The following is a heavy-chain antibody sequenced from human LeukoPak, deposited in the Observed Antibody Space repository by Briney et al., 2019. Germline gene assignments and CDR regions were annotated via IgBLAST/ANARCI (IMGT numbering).Heavy chain of an antibody. CDR2: VSADNGNT. D-gene: IGHD6-19*01. Sequence: ASVKVSCKASGYSFTSYGINWVRQAPGQGLEWMGWVSADNGNTAYAQKFQGRVSMTTDTSTTTAYMELRSLRSDGAAVYYCARDPRLIAVAGANWFDPWGQETLVTVSS. J-gene: IGHJ5*02. CDR3: ARDPRLIAVAGANWFDP. CDR1: GYSFTSYG. V-gene: IGHV1-18*01.